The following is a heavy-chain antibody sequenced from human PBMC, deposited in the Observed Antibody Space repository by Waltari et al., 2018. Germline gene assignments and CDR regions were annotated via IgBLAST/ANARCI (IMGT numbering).Heavy chain of an antibody. V-gene: IGHV3-33*01. Sequence: QVQLVESGGGVVQPGRSLRLSCAASGVTFSSYGLHWVRQAPGKGLEWVAVFWHDGSNKYYTDSVKCRFTIAIDKSKNTLYLQINNLRAEDTSGYYCARYYYDSSGYLDYWGQGTLVTVSS. J-gene: IGHJ4*02. CDR3: ARYYYDSSGYLDY. D-gene: IGHD3-22*01. CDR1: GVTFSSYG. CDR2: FWHDGSNK.